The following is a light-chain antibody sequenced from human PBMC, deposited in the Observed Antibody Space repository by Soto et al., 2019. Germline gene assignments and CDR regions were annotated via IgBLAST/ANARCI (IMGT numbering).Light chain of an antibody. Sequence: QSVLTQPPSVSGAPGQRVTISCTGSSSSIGAGFDVHWYQQLPGTVPKLLIYANTNRPSGVPDRFSASKSGTSASLAITGLQAEDEADYYCQSYDTSLRGGVFGGGTKLTVL. CDR2: ANT. V-gene: IGLV1-40*01. J-gene: IGLJ3*02. CDR1: SSSIGAGFD. CDR3: QSYDTSLRGGV.